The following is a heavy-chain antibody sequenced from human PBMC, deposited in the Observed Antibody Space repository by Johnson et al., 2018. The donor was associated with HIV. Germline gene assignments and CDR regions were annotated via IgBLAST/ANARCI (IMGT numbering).Heavy chain of an antibody. CDR2: IKQDGSEK. J-gene: IGHJ3*02. D-gene: IGHD6-13*01. Sequence: VQLVESGGGLVQPGGSLRLSCVASGFSFSRYWMTWVRQAPGKGLEWVASIKQDGSEKYYVDSVKGRFTISRDNAKNSLYLQMNSLRAEDTAVYYCARVNGITAIRAEWDAFDIWGQGTMVTVSS. CDR3: ARVNGITAIRAEWDAFDI. V-gene: IGHV3-7*02. CDR1: GFSFSRYW.